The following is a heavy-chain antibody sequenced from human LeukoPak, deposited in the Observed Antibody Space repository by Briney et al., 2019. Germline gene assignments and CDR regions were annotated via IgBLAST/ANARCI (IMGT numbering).Heavy chain of an antibody. D-gene: IGHD5-18*01. CDR1: GGSISSYY. V-gene: IGHV4-59*01. CDR3: ARGNTAMVADYFDY. J-gene: IGHJ4*02. CDR2: IYYSGST. Sequence: SETLSLTCTVSGGSISSYYWSWIRQPPGKGLEWIGYIYYSGSTNYNPSLKSRVTISVDTSKNQFSLKLSSVTAADTAVYYCARGNTAMVADYFDYWGQGTLVTVSS.